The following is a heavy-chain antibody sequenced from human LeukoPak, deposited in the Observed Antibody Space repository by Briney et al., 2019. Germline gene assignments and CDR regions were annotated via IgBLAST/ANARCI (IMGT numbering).Heavy chain of an antibody. V-gene: IGHV3-53*01. Sequence: GGSLRLSCAVSEFTVYNSHMSWVRQAPGKGLEWVSIIYSGGDTFYVDSVKGRFTISRDKSKNTVYLQMNSLRAEDTAVYYCATRGRNNGVDYWGQGTQVTVSS. CDR2: IYSGGDT. CDR1: EFTVYNSH. CDR3: ATRGRNNGVDY. J-gene: IGHJ4*02. D-gene: IGHD2-8*01.